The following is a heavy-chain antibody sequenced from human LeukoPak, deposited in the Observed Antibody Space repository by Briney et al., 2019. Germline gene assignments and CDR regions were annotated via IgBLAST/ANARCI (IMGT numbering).Heavy chain of an antibody. CDR3: ARAGGLRYFDWLLPWFDP. Sequence: GGSLRLSCAASGFTFSSYSMIWVRQAPGKGLEWVSSISSSSSYIYYADSVKGRFTISRDNAKNSLYLQMNSLRAEDTAVYYCARAGGLRYFDWLLPWFDPWGQGTLVTVSS. V-gene: IGHV3-21*01. CDR2: ISSSSSYI. D-gene: IGHD3-9*01. CDR1: GFTFSSYS. J-gene: IGHJ5*02.